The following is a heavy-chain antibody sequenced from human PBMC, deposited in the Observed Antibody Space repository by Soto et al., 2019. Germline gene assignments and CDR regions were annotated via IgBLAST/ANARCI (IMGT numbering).Heavy chain of an antibody. V-gene: IGHV4-39*07. CDR2: INHSGST. J-gene: IGHJ4*02. D-gene: IGHD2-8*02. CDR3: ARDKITGLFDY. CDR1: GGSISSGDYY. Sequence: SETLSLTCSVSGGSISSGDYYWNWIRQPPGTGLEWIGEINHSGSTNYNPSLKSRVTISVGTSKNQFSLKLTSVTAADTAVYYCARDKITGLFDYWGQGTLVTVSS.